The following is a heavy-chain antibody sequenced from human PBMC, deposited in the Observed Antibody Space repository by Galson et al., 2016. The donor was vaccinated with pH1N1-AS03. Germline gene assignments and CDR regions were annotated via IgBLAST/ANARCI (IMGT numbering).Heavy chain of an antibody. CDR3: ARDHSNYGDFSFDY. J-gene: IGHJ4*02. CDR1: GFTFSRHA. Sequence: SLRLSCAGSGFTFSRHAMNWVRKAPGKGLEWVSSISMSSSYIYYADSVMGRVTISRDNARNSLYLQLNSLRVEDTAVYYCARDHSNYGDFSFDYWGQGVLVTVSS. CDR2: ISMSSSYI. D-gene: IGHD4-17*01. V-gene: IGHV3-21*01.